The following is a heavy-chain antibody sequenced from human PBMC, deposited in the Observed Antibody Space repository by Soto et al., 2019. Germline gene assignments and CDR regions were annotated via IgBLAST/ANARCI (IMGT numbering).Heavy chain of an antibody. Sequence: SETLSLTCTVSGASISGYHWSWIRQFPGKELECLGYISYSGATNYNPSLKSRVTMSIDTSKNQFSLQLNSVTAADTAVYYCARAFATDWYTYYFDYWGQGPLVTVS. CDR2: ISYSGAT. J-gene: IGHJ4*02. V-gene: IGHV4-59*08. CDR1: GASISGYH. D-gene: IGHD3-9*01. CDR3: ARAFATDWYTYYFDY.